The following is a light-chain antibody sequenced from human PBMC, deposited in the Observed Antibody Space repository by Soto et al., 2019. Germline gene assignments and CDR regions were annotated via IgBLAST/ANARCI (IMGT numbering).Light chain of an antibody. Sequence: QSALTQPASVSGSPGQSITISCTGTSSDVGSYNIVSWYQQHPGKAPKLMIYEGSKRPSGFSNRFSGSKSGNTASLTISGIQAEDEADYYCCSYAGSSTGVFGGGTKLTVL. J-gene: IGLJ3*02. CDR1: SSDVGSYNI. V-gene: IGLV2-23*01. CDR2: EGS. CDR3: CSYAGSSTGV.